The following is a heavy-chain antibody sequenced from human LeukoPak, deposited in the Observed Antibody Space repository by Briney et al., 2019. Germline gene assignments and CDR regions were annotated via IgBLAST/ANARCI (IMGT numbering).Heavy chain of an antibody. Sequence: SETLSLTCAVYGGSFSGYYWSWIRQPPGKGLEWIGEINHSGSTNYNPSLKSRVTISVDTSKNQFSLKLSSVTAADTAVYCCARRLRYYYYYYMDVWGKGTTVTVSS. D-gene: IGHD5-12*01. CDR3: ARRLRYYYYYYMDV. V-gene: IGHV4-34*01. J-gene: IGHJ6*03. CDR2: INHSGST. CDR1: GGSFSGYY.